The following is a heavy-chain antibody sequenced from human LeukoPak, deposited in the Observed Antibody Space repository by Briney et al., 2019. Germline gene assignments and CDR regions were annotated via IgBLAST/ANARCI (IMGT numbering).Heavy chain of an antibody. V-gene: IGHV3-49*03. Sequence: GGSLRLSCTSSGFTFGDYAMSWFRQAPGKGLEWVGFIRSKVYGATTDYAASVNGRFTISRDDSKSVAYLQMNNLKIEETAVYFCARGRGQLCLSYFDLWGRGTLVIVSS. CDR1: GFTFGDYA. D-gene: IGHD2-2*01. CDR3: ARGRGQLCLSYFDL. CDR2: IRSKVYGATT. J-gene: IGHJ2*01.